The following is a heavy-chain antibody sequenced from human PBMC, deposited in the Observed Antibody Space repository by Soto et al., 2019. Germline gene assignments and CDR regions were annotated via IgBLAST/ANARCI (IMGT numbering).Heavy chain of an antibody. CDR1: GDSVSSGSYY. V-gene: IGHV4-61*01. CDR3: ARAYYYGSGRGRSMDV. D-gene: IGHD3-10*01. Sequence: QVQLQESGPGLVKPSETLSLTCTVSGDSVSSGSYYWMWIRQPPGKGLEWIGYFSNNGRTTYNPSLKSRVTISVDTSKNQVSLSLSSVIAAHTAVYHCARAYYYGSGRGRSMDVWGQGTTVIVSS. J-gene: IGHJ6*02. CDR2: FSNNGRT.